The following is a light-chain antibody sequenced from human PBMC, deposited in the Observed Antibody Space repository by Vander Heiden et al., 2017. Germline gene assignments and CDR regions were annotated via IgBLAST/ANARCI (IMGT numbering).Light chain of an antibody. CDR3: CSYAGSSPGV. CDR2: EVS. Sequence: QSALPPPSSVAASPGQSTTISCTGTSRDVGSYNLVSWYQQHLGKAPKLMIYEVSKRPSGVSNRFSGSKSGNTASLTMSGLQAEDEDDYYCCSYAGSSPGVFGGGTKLTVL. J-gene: IGLJ3*02. V-gene: IGLV2-23*02. CDR1: SRDVGSYNL.